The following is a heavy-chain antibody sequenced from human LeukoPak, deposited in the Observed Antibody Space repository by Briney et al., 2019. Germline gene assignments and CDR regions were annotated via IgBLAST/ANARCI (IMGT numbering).Heavy chain of an antibody. CDR2: IIPIFGTA. J-gene: IGHJ4*02. Sequence: ASVKVSCKASGDTFSSYAISWVRQAPGQGLEWMGGIIPIFGTANYAQKFQGRVTITTDESTSTAYMELSSLRSEDTAVYYCASRGSSGWYYFDYWGQGTLVTVSS. CDR3: ASRGSSGWYYFDY. D-gene: IGHD6-19*01. CDR1: GDTFSSYA. V-gene: IGHV1-69*05.